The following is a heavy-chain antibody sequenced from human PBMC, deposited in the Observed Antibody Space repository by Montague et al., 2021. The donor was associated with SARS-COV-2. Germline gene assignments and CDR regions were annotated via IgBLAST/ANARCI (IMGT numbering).Heavy chain of an antibody. CDR2: IYYSGST. CDR1: GGSISSSSYY. CDR3: ARQGDQLRLEYWFDP. J-gene: IGHJ5*02. Sequence: SETLSLTCIVSGGSISSSSYYWGWIRQPPGKGLEWIGSIYYSGSTYYNPSLKSRVTISVDTSKNQFSLKLSSVTAADTAVYYCARQGDQLRLEYWFDPWGQGTLVTVSS. D-gene: IGHD2-2*01. V-gene: IGHV4-39*01.